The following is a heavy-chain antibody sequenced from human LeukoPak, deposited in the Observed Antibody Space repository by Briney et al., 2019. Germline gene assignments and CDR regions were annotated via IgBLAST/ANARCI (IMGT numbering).Heavy chain of an antibody. CDR1: GGSFSGYY. CDR3: ARSRRNYYDSSGYYVANYFDY. CDR2: INHSGST. D-gene: IGHD3-22*01. J-gene: IGHJ4*02. V-gene: IGHV4-34*01. Sequence: SETLSLTCAVYGGSFSGYYWSWIRQPPGKGLEWIGEINHSGSTNYNPSLKSRVTISVDKSKNQFSLKLSSVTAADTAVYYCARSRRNYYDSSGYYVANYFDYWGQGTLVTVSS.